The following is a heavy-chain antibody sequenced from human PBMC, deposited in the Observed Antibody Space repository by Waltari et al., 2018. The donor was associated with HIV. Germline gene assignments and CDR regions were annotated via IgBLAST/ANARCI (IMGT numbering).Heavy chain of an antibody. V-gene: IGHV4-4*02. J-gene: IGHJ4*02. D-gene: IGHD3-9*01. CDR3: ARVSSLTGYYKALDY. CDR1: GGSISSSNW. Sequence: QVQLQDSGPGLVKPSGTLSLTCVVSGGSISSSNWWSWVRQPPGTGLEWIGEIYHSGSTNYNPSVKSRVTISVDKSKYKFTLKLRSVTAADTAVYFCARVSSLTGYYKALDYWGQGTLVTVSS. CDR2: IYHSGST.